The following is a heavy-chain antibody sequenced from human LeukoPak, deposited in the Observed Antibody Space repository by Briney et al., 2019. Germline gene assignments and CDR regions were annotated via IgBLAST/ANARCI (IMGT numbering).Heavy chain of an antibody. Sequence: GGSLRLSCAASGLSFGSYAMHWVRQAPDKGLEWVAIIRSDGSYKDYLESVEGRFTISRDNSKSMVYLEMNTLRTEDTAMYYCVKNLDSAPGFFDYWGHGTLVTVSS. D-gene: IGHD1-26*01. CDR1: GLSFGSYA. J-gene: IGHJ4*01. CDR2: IRSDGSYK. V-gene: IGHV3-30*02. CDR3: VKNLDSAPGFFDY.